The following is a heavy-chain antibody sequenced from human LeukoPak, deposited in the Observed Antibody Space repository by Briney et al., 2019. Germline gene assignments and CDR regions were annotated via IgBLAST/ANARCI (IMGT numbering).Heavy chain of an antibody. CDR3: ARAPNPDFFDD. J-gene: IGHJ4*02. Sequence: SETLSLTCTVSGGSVSSGTYYWSWIRQPPGKGLEWIGYIYYSGSTNYNPSLKSRVTISVDTSRNQFSLKLSSVTAADTAVYYCARAPNPDFFDDWGQGTLVTVSS. V-gene: IGHV4-61*01. D-gene: IGHD2-8*01. CDR2: IYYSGST. CDR1: GGSVSSGTYY.